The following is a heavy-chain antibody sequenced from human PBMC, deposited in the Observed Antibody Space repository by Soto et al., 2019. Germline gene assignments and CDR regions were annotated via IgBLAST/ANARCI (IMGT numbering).Heavy chain of an antibody. CDR1: GGSISRDDYY. CDR2: IYYTGKT. Sequence: QVQLQESGPGLVKPSQTLSLTCTVSGGSISRDDYYWTWVRQPPGKGLEWIGYIYYTGKTSYNPSLKSRLTMSLDTSKNQFSLKLSSERFTDTAVYYCAGDRSNSSDYFVYWGQGTLVTVSS. D-gene: IGHD6-6*01. CDR3: AGDRSNSSDYFVY. J-gene: IGHJ4*02. V-gene: IGHV4-30-4*01.